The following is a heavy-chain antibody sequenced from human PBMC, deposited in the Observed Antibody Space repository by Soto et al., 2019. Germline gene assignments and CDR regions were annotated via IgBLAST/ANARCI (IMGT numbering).Heavy chain of an antibody. D-gene: IGHD2-21*02. CDR3: ASVPLLEGDSVLGWFDP. CDR2: ISAYSGNT. Sequence: HVQLVQSGTEVKKPGAAVKVSCKASGYTFSNYGISWVRQAPGQGLEWMGWISAYSGNTNYAQNLQGRVTMTTDTSTSTAYMELIRLTSDDTAVYYCASVPLLEGDSVLGWFDPWGQGTLVTVSS. J-gene: IGHJ5*02. CDR1: GYTFSNYG. V-gene: IGHV1-18*01.